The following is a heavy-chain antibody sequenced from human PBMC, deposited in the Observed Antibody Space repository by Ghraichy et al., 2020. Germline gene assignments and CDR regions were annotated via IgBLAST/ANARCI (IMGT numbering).Heavy chain of an antibody. V-gene: IGHV3-53*01. CDR1: GFIVGSNY. CDR3: ARTRPSNSWGYFFDC. J-gene: IGHJ4*02. D-gene: IGHD3-22*01. CDR2: IYTGGST. Sequence: ETLSLTCAASGFIVGSNYMSWVRQAPGKGLEWVWIIYTGGSTYYADSVKGRFTISRDNSKSTVYLQMNSLRADDTAVYYCARTRPSNSWGYFFDCWGQGTLLTVSS.